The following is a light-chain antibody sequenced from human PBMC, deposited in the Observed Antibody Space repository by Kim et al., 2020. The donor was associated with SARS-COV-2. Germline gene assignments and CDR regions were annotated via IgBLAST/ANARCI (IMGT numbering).Light chain of an antibody. J-gene: IGKJ1*01. V-gene: IGKV1-39*01. CDR1: QSIGRY. Sequence: ASVGDRVTIACRASQSIGRYLNWYQQKAGKVPKLLIYAASSLQSGVPSRFNGSGSGTDFTLTISSLQPEDFATYYCQQSFNTLSWTFGQGTKLEI. CDR2: AAS. CDR3: QQSFNTLSWT.